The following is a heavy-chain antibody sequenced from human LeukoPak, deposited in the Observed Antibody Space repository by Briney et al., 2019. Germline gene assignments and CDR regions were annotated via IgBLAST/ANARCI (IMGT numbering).Heavy chain of an antibody. CDR3: ATDPGSIWHY. D-gene: IGHD3-10*01. CDR2: ISAVFTNT. Sequence: GGSLRLSCVTSGFTFNNYVMAWVRQAPGKGLEWVSTISAVFTNTYSADSVKGRFTISRDNSKNTLYLQMNSLRAEDTAVYYCATDPGSIWHYWGQGTLVTVSS. V-gene: IGHV3-23*01. J-gene: IGHJ4*02. CDR1: GFTFNNYV.